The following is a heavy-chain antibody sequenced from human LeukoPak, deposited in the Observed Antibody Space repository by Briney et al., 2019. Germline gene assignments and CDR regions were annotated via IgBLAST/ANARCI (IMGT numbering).Heavy chain of an antibody. V-gene: IGHV3-30*03. J-gene: IGHJ4*02. CDR2: ISSDGNDK. CDR3: TTTVIRGDRGDDYDD. D-gene: IGHD5-12*01. Sequence: GGSLRLSCAASGVTFSSYGMHWVRQAPGKGLEWVALISSDGNDKLYGDSVKGRFTISRDDSKSTLYLHMNSLRAEDTAVYYCTTTVIRGDRGDDYDDWGQGTLVTVSS. CDR1: GVTFSSYG.